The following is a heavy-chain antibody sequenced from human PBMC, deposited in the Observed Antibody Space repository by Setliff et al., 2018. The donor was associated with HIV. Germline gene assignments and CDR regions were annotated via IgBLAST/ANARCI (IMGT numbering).Heavy chain of an antibody. J-gene: IGHJ4*02. CDR2: IYPGDSVT. D-gene: IGHD1-26*01. V-gene: IGHV5-51*01. CDR3: IRRRRAPGTEDLEAV. CDR1: EYSFTNNW. Sequence: GESLKISCKGSEYSFTNNWIGWVRQMPGKGLEWMGIIYPGDSVTRYGPSFQGQVFISADRSITTAYLEWSSLKPSDTAMYYCIRRRRAPGTEDLEAVWGQGTLVTVSS.